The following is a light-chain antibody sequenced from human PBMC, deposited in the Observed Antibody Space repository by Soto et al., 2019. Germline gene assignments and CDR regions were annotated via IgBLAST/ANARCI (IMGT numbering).Light chain of an antibody. Sequence: EIVLTQSPATLSLSPGERATLSCRASQSIGTYLAWYRQKPGQAPRLLIYDASYKATGIPARFSGSGSGTDFTLTISSLEHEDVAFYYCQQRNDWPLTFGQGTQVEIK. V-gene: IGKV3-11*01. CDR2: DAS. J-gene: IGKJ1*01. CDR1: QSIGTY. CDR3: QQRNDWPLT.